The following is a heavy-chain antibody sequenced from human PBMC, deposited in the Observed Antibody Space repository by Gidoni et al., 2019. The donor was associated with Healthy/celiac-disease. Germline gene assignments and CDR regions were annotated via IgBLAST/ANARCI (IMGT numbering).Heavy chain of an antibody. CDR3: ARGRRKMRDYWYSSSTYQGSSGPDAFDI. D-gene: IGHD6-13*01. CDR2: HMPIFGTA. Sequence: QVQLVQAGAEVRTPGCSVKVSFKASGGNFSSYAIGWVRQAPGQGHGWMGGHMPIFGTANYAQKFQGRVTSTAYASTSTAYMELSSLRSEDTAVYYCARGRRKMRDYWYSSSTYQGSSGPDAFDIWGQGTMVTVSS. CDR1: GGNFSSYA. V-gene: IGHV1-69*01. J-gene: IGHJ3*02.